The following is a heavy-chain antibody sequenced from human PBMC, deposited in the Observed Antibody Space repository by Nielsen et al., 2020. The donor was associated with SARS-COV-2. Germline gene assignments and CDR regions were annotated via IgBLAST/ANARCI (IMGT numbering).Heavy chain of an antibody. Sequence: SETLSLTCTVSGGSISSYYWSWIRQPPGKGLEWIGYIYYSGSTNYNPSLKSRVTISVDTSKNQFSLRLSSVTAADTAVYYCARERGYCSGRGCYSARNYYYYMDVWGKGTTVTVSS. D-gene: IGHD2-15*01. CDR3: ARERGYCSGRGCYSARNYYYYMDV. J-gene: IGHJ6*03. CDR2: IYYSGST. CDR1: GGSISSYY. V-gene: IGHV4-59*12.